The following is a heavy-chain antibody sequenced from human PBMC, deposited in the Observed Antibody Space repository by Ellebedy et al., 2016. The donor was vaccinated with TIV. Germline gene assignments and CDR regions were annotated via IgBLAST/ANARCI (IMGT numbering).Heavy chain of an antibody. V-gene: IGHV3-30-3*01. Sequence: PGGSLRLSCAASGCTFISYAMHRVRQAPGKGLEWVAVDGGNKYYADSVKGRFTISRDNSKNTLYLQMNSLRLEDTALYYCARESGLTETKALVDYWGQGTLVTVSS. J-gene: IGHJ4*02. CDR3: ARESGLTETKALVDY. CDR2: DGGNK. D-gene: IGHD1-7*01. CDR1: GCTFISYA.